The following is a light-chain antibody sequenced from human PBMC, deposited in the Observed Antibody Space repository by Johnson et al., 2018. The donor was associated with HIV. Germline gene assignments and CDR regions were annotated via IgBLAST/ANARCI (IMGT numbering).Light chain of an antibody. V-gene: IGLV1-51*01. J-gene: IGLJ1*01. CDR2: DNN. CDR1: SSNIGNNY. CDR3: GTWDSMLRVGF. Sequence: QSVLTQPPSVSAAPGQKVTISCSGSSSNIGNNYVSWYQQLPGTAPKLLIYDNNKRPSGIPDRFSGSKSGTSATLGITGLQTGDEADYYCGTWDSMLRVGFFGTGTNVTVL.